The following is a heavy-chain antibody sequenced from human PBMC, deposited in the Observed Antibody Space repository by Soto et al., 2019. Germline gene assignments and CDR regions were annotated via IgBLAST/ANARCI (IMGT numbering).Heavy chain of an antibody. CDR2: INHSGST. Sequence: SETLSLTCAVYGASFSGYYWSWIRQPPGKGLEWIGEINHSGSTNYNPSLKSRVTISVDTSKNQFSLKLSSVTAADTAVYYCARVITMVRGNYYGMDVWGQGTTVT. CDR3: ARVITMVRGNYYGMDV. D-gene: IGHD3-10*01. V-gene: IGHV4-34*01. CDR1: GASFSGYY. J-gene: IGHJ6*02.